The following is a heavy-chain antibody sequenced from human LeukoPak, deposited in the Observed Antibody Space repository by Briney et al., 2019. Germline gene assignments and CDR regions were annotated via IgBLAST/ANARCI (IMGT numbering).Heavy chain of an antibody. Sequence: GGSLRLSCAASGFTFSSYSMNWVRQAPGKGLEWVSSISSGSSYIYYADSVKGRFTISRDNAKNSLYLQMNSLRAEDTAVYYCARVGATDHNDAFDIWGQGTMVTVSS. CDR2: ISSGSSYI. J-gene: IGHJ3*02. D-gene: IGHD1-26*01. CDR3: ARVGATDHNDAFDI. CDR1: GFTFSSYS. V-gene: IGHV3-21*01.